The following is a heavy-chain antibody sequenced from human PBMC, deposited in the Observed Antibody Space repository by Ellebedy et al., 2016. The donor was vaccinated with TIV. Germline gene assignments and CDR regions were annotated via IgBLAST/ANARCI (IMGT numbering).Heavy chain of an antibody. CDR2: IIPIFGTA. CDR1: GGTFSSYA. Sequence: AASVKVSCKASGGTFSSYAISWARQAPGQGLEWMGGIIPIFGTANYAQKFQGRVTITADESTSTAYMELSSLRSDDTAVYYCARSYGSGSWYYYGMDVWGQGTTVTVSS. V-gene: IGHV1-69*13. D-gene: IGHD3-10*01. CDR3: ARSYGSGSWYYYGMDV. J-gene: IGHJ6*02.